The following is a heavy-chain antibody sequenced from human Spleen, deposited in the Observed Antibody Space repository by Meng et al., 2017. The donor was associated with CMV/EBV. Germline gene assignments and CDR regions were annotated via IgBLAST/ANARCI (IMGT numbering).Heavy chain of an antibody. CDR1: GFSFSRFW. CDR2: VNSDGNDT. CDR3: ARQWDYGYNSLDF. J-gene: IGHJ4*02. V-gene: IGHV3-74*01. D-gene: IGHD1-20*01. Sequence: GGSLRLSCVASGFSFSRFWMHWVRQVPGKGLVWVSRVNSDGNDTPYAESVKGRFTISRDNAKNTLYLEMNSLRAGDTAVYYCARQWDYGYNSLDFWGQGTRVTVSS.